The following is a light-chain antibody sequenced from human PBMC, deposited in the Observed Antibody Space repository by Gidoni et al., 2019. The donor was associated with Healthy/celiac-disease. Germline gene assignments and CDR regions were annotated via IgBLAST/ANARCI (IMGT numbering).Light chain of an antibody. CDR2: KAS. CDR3: QQYNSYWT. J-gene: IGKJ1*01. Sequence: DIQMTQSPSTLSASVGDGVTIPCRASQSISSWLAWYQQKPGKAPKLLIYKASSLESGVPSRFSGSGSGTEFTLTISRLQPDDFATYYCQQYNSYWTFGQGTKVEIK. CDR1: QSISSW. V-gene: IGKV1-5*03.